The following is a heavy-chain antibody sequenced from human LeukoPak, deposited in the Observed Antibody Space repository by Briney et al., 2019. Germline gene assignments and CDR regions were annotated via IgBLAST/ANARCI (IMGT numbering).Heavy chain of an antibody. CDR2: IYYSGST. D-gene: IGHD2-15*01. V-gene: IGHV4-59*01. CDR1: GGSISPYY. J-gene: IGHJ4*02. Sequence: SETLSLTCTVSGGSISPYYWSWIRQPPGKGLEWIGYIYYSGSTKYNPPLKSRVSISVETSKNQFSLKLSSVTAADTAVYYCARGFCSGGSCYSAIFDYWGQGTLVTVSS. CDR3: ARGFCSGGSCYSAIFDY.